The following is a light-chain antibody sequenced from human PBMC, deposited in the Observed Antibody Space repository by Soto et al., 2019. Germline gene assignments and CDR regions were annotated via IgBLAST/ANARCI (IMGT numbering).Light chain of an antibody. CDR1: QSVSSN. CDR3: QQYTNWSPLT. Sequence: EIVMTQSPATLSVSPGERATLSCRASQSVSSNLAWYQQKPGQAPRLLIYGASTRATGIPARFSGSGSGTEFALTISSLQFADFAVYYCQQYTNWSPLTFGGGTKLEIK. V-gene: IGKV3-15*01. CDR2: GAS. J-gene: IGKJ4*01.